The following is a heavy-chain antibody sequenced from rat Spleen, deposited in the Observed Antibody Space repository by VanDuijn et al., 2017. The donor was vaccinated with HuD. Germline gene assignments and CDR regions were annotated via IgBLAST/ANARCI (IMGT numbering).Heavy chain of an antibody. CDR3: ATKDY. CDR1: GFTFSDYY. V-gene: IGHV5-7*01. Sequence: EVRLVESGGGLVQPGRSLKLSCAASGFTFSDYYMAWVRQAPTKGLEWVATISDDGSSTYYRDSVKGRFTISRDNAKNTLYLQMDSLRSEDTATYYCATKDYWGQGVMVTVSS. CDR2: ISDDGSST. D-gene: IGHD3-1*01. J-gene: IGHJ2*01.